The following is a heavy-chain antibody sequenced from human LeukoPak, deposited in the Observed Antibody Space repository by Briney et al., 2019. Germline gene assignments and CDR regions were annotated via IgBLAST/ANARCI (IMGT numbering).Heavy chain of an antibody. Sequence: SETLSLTCTVSGGSITSGGYYWSWIRQPPGKGLEWIGYIYHSGHTYYTPSLKSRVTMSVDRSKNQFSLNLSSLTAADTAVYFCVTGRSIVPPNSGFDYWGPGTLVTVSS. CDR2: IYHSGHT. CDR3: VTGRSIVPPNSGFDY. J-gene: IGHJ4*02. D-gene: IGHD3-10*01. CDR1: GGSITSGGYY. V-gene: IGHV4-30-2*01.